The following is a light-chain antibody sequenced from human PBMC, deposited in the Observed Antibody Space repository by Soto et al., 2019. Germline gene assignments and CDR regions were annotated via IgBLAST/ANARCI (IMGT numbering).Light chain of an antibody. CDR1: SSDVGGYNY. Sequence: QSALTQPASVSGSPGQSITISCTGTSSDVGGYNYVSWYQQHPGKAPKLIIYDVSDRPSGISSRFSASKSGNTASLTISALQPQDEADYYCCSYTSSSSPWVFGTGTKVXVL. CDR2: DVS. J-gene: IGLJ1*01. CDR3: CSYTSSSSPWV. V-gene: IGLV2-14*03.